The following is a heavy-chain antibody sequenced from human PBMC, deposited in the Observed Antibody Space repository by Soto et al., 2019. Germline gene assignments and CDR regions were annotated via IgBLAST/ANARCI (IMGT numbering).Heavy chain of an antibody. V-gene: IGHV3-30*18. CDR1: GFTFSSYG. J-gene: IGHJ6*02. CDR3: AKDSDNWKGYYYYGMDV. D-gene: IGHD1-20*01. Sequence: QVQLVESGGGVVQPGRSLRLSCAASGFTFSSYGMHWVRQAPGKGLEWVAVISYDGSNKYYADSVKGRFTISRDNSKNTLYLQMNSLRAEDTAVYYCAKDSDNWKGYYYYGMDVWGQGTTVTVSS. CDR2: ISYDGSNK.